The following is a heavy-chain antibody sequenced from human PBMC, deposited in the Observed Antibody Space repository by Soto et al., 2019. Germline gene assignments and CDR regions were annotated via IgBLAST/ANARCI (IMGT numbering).Heavy chain of an antibody. Sequence: ASVKVSCKASGYTFTSYAMHCVRQAPGQRLEWMGWINAGNGNTKYSQKFQGRVTITRDTSASTAYMELSSLRSEDTAVYYCARDRGIAVAGTGDFDYWGQGTLVTVSS. CDR2: INAGNGNT. V-gene: IGHV1-3*01. D-gene: IGHD6-19*01. CDR3: ARDRGIAVAGTGDFDY. J-gene: IGHJ4*02. CDR1: GYTFTSYA.